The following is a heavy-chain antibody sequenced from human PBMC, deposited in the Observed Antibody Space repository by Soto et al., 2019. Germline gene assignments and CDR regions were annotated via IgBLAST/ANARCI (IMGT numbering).Heavy chain of an antibody. V-gene: IGHV4-59*08. CDR3: ARVTWGYCSSSSCGWFDP. D-gene: IGHD2-2*01. CDR2: IYYSGST. CDR1: GGSISSYH. J-gene: IGHJ5*02. Sequence: SETLSLTCTVSGGSISSYHWSWIRQPPGKGLEWIGYIYYSGSTNYNPSLKSRVTISVDTSKNQFSLKLSSVTAADTAVYYCARVTWGYCSSSSCGWFDPWGQGTLVTVSS.